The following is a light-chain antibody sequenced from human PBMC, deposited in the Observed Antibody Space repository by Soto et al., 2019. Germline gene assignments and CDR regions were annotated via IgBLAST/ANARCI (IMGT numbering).Light chain of an antibody. CDR2: GAS. CDR3: QQYNRWPRT. Sequence: EIVMTQSPVTLSVSPGERATLSCRVIQSFKNYLAWFQHNPGQAPRLLVYGASTRATTIPATFSGSGSRTECTLSLSCLQSEDFAVYYCQQYNRWPRTFGQGTNVETK. V-gene: IGKV3-15*01. J-gene: IGKJ1*01. CDR1: QSFKNY.